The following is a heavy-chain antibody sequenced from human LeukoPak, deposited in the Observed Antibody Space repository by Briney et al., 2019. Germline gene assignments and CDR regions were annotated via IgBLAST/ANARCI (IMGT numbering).Heavy chain of an antibody. J-gene: IGHJ6*02. CDR1: GYTFTSYY. CDR3: ARRMDCSSTSCYGTYYYGMDV. V-gene: IGHV1-46*01. CDR2: INPSGGST. Sequence: ASVKVSCKASGYTFTSYYMHWVRQAPGQGLEWMGIINPSGGSTSYAQEFQGRVTMTRDTSTSTVYMELSSLRSEDTAVYYCARRMDCSSTSCYGTYYYGMDVWGQGTTVTVSS. D-gene: IGHD2-2*01.